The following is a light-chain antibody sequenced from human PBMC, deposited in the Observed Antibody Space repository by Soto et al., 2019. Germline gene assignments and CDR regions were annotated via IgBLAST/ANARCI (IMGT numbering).Light chain of an antibody. Sequence: QSALTQPASVSGSPGQSITISCTGTSSDVGGYNYVSWYQQHPGKAPKLMIYEVSNRPSGVSNRVSGSKSGNSASLTISGLQAEDEADDYCSSYTSSSTLVFGTGTKLTVL. CDR3: SSYTSSSTLV. CDR1: SSDVGGYNY. CDR2: EVS. J-gene: IGLJ1*01. V-gene: IGLV2-14*01.